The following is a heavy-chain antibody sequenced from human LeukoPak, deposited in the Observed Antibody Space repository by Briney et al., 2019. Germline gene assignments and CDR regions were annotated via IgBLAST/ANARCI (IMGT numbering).Heavy chain of an antibody. J-gene: IGHJ5*02. CDR3: ASGGTIAVAGSWFDP. D-gene: IGHD6-19*01. Sequence: SETLSLTRTVSGYSISGGYYWGWIRQPPGKGLEWIGSIYHSGSTYYNPSLKSRVTISVDTSKNQFSLKLSSVTAADTAVYYCASGGTIAVAGSWFDPWGQGTLVTVSS. CDR1: GYSISGGYY. CDR2: IYHSGST. V-gene: IGHV4-38-2*02.